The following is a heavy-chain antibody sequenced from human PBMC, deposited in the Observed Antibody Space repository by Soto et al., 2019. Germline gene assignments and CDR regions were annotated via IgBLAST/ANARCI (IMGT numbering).Heavy chain of an antibody. CDR2: INPNSGGT. CDR1: GYTFTGYY. Sequence: APVKVSCKASGYTFTGYYMHWVRQAPGQGLEWMGWINPNSGGTNYAQKFQGRVTMTRDTSISTAYVELSRLRSDDTAVYYCARPPGYCSGGSCPGATYYGMDVWGQGTTVTVSS. D-gene: IGHD2-15*01. J-gene: IGHJ6*02. CDR3: ARPPGYCSGGSCPGATYYGMDV. V-gene: IGHV1-2*02.